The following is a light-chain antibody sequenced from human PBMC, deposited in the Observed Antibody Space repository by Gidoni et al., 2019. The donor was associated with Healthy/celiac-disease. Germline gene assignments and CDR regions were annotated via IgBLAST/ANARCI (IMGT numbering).Light chain of an antibody. J-gene: IGKJ2*01. CDR3: QQRSET. CDR1: QSVSSY. CDR2: DSS. V-gene: IGKV3-11*01. Sequence: EIVLTQSPATLSLSPAERATLSCRASQSVSSYLAWYQQKPGQAPRLLIYDSSNRATCIPASFSGSVSGTDFTLTISCLEPEDFAVYYCQQRSETFGQXTKLEIK.